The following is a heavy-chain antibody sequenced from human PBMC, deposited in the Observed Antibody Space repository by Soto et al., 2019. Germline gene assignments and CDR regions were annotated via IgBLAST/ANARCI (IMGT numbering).Heavy chain of an antibody. Sequence: EVRMLESGGGLVQPGGSLRLSCTVSGTTFGNYAMSWVRQAPGKGLQWVSTIDTSGRNTYYADSVKGRVTISRDNSKNTLYLQVSSLRDDDTAVYYCAFDYWGQGTLVTVSS. J-gene: IGHJ4*02. V-gene: IGHV3-23*05. CDR2: IDTSGRNT. CDR1: GTTFGNYA. CDR3: AFDY.